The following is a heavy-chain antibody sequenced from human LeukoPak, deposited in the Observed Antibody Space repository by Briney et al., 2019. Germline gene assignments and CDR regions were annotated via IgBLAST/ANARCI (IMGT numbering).Heavy chain of an antibody. Sequence: GGSLRLSCAASVFTFSSYSMNWVRQAPGKGLEWVSSISSSSSYIYYADSVKGRFTISRDNAKNSLYLQMNSLRAEDTAVYYCARAGDILTGYYITWGQGTLVTVSS. V-gene: IGHV3-21*01. CDR2: ISSSSSYI. CDR1: VFTFSSYS. CDR3: ARAGDILTGYYIT. J-gene: IGHJ5*02. D-gene: IGHD3-9*01.